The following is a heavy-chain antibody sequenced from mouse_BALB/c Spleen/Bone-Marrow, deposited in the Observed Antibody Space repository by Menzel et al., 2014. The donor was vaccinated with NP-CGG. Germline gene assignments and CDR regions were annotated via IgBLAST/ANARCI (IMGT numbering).Heavy chain of an antibody. Sequence: VQLQESGAELVQPGASVKLSCKASGYTFTSYYMYWVKQRPGQGLEWIGEISPSNGGTNFNEKFKSKATLTVDKSSSTAYMQLSSLTSEDSAVYYCTRSYYGNYFDVWGAGTTVTVSS. J-gene: IGHJ1*01. V-gene: IGHV1S81*02. CDR2: ISPSNGGT. D-gene: IGHD2-1*01. CDR1: GYTFTSYY. CDR3: TRSYYGNYFDV.